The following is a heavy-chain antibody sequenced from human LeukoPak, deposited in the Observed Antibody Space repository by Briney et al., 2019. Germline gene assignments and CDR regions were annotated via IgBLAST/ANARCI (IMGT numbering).Heavy chain of an antibody. Sequence: SETLSLTCAVYGGSFSGYYWSWIRQPPGKGLEWIREINHSGSTNYNPSLKSRVTISVDTSKNQFSLKLSSVTAADTAVYYCARCRYYDSSGYSYWGQGTLVTVSS. D-gene: IGHD3-22*01. CDR2: INHSGST. CDR1: GGSFSGYY. CDR3: ARCRYYDSSGYSY. V-gene: IGHV4-34*01. J-gene: IGHJ4*02.